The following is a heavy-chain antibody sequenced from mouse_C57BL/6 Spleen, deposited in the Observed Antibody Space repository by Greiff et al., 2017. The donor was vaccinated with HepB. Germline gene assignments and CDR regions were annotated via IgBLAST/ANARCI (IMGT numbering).Heavy chain of an antibody. D-gene: IGHD2-4*01. Sequence: VKLMESGPELVKPGASVKISCKASGYAFSSSWMNWVKQRPGKGLEWIGRIYPGDGDTNYNGKFKGKATLTADKSSSTAYMQLSSLTSEDSAVYFCARLNYDYSYYFDYWGQGTTLTVSS. CDR3: ARLNYDYSYYFDY. J-gene: IGHJ2*01. CDR2: IYPGDGDT. CDR1: GYAFSSSW. V-gene: IGHV1-82*01.